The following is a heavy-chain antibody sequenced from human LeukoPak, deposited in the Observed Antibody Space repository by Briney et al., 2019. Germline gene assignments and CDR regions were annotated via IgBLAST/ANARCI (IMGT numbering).Heavy chain of an antibody. V-gene: IGHV3-30*03. J-gene: IGHJ6*02. CDR1: GFTFSSYS. CDR2: ISYDGSNK. Sequence: PGGSLRLSCAASGFTFSSYSMNWVRQAPGKGLEWVAVISYDGSNKYYADSVKGRFTISRDNAKNTLYLQMNSLRAEDTAVYYCARDPARYYDFWSGYNYYYYGMDVWGQGTTVTVSS. CDR3: ARDPARYYDFWSGYNYYYYGMDV. D-gene: IGHD3-3*01.